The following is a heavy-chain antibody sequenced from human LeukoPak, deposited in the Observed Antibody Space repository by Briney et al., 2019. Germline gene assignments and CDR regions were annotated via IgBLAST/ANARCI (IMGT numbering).Heavy chain of an antibody. CDR2: ISAYNGST. Sequence: GASVKVSCKASGYTFTSYGISWVRQAPGQGLEWMGWISAYNGSTNYAQKLQGRVTMTTDTSTSTAYMELRSLRSDDTAVYYCARAPSNYDILTGYYDYWGQGTLVTVSS. J-gene: IGHJ4*02. CDR3: ARAPSNYDILTGYYDY. V-gene: IGHV1-18*04. D-gene: IGHD3-9*01. CDR1: GYTFTSYG.